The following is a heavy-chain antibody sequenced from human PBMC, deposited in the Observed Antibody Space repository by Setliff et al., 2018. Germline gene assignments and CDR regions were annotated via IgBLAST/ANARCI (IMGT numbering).Heavy chain of an antibody. CDR3: ARSLSSGAYWNPRPFYSDY. CDR1: GASITSYY. J-gene: IGHJ4*02. D-gene: IGHD1-26*01. CDR2: IHNNGNT. V-gene: IGHV4-59*08. Sequence: LSLTCSVPGASITSYYWSWIRQPPGKGLEGIAYIHNNGNTNYSPSLKSRVTISRDTSKNQLSLELTSVTAADTAVYYCARSLSSGAYWNPRPFYSDYWGQGTLVTVSS.